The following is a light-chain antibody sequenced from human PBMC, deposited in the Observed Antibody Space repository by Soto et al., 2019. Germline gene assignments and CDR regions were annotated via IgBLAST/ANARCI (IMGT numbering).Light chain of an antibody. CDR3: QQRSNWPIT. V-gene: IGKV1-5*03. CDR1: QSISSW. Sequence: DIQMTQSHSTLSASVGDRVTITCRASQSISSWLAWYQQKPGKAPNLLIYKASTLESGVPSRFSGSGSGTDFTLTISSLEPEDFAVYYCQQRSNWPITFGQATRLEIK. J-gene: IGKJ5*01. CDR2: KAS.